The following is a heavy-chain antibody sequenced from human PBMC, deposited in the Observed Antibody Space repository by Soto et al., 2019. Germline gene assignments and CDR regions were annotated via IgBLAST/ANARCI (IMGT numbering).Heavy chain of an antibody. Sequence: SETLSLTCTVSGGYTWAWIRQPPGKALEWIGHTYHSGNPYYNPSLKSRVTLSVDTSKNQFSLKLSSVTAADTAVYYCARNGTNYYDSSGSKGYFDYWGQGTLVTVSS. CDR1: GGYT. V-gene: IGHV4-59*05. CDR3: ARNGTNYYDSSGSKGYFDY. CDR2: TYHSGNP. J-gene: IGHJ4*02. D-gene: IGHD3-22*01.